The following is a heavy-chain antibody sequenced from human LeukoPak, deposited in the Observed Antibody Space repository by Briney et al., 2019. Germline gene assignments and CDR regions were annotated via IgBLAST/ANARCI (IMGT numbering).Heavy chain of an antibody. D-gene: IGHD2-15*01. V-gene: IGHV3-21*01. CDR1: GFTFSSYN. Sequence: PGGSLRLSCAASGFTFSSYNMNWVRQAPGRGLEWVSSISRTGSYTYYADSVKGRFTISRDNAQNSLYLQMNSLRVEDTAVYYCARVLETDCRGGSCYSGLDYWGQGTLVTVSS. CDR3: ARVLETDCRGGSCYSGLDY. CDR2: ISRTGSYT. J-gene: IGHJ4*02.